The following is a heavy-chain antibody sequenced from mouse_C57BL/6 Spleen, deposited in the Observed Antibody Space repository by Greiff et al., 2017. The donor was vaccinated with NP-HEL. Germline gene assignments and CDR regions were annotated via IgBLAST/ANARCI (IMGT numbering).Heavy chain of an antibody. V-gene: IGHV1-64*01. CDR2: IHPNSGST. J-gene: IGHJ4*01. Sequence: QVQLKQPGAELVKPGASVKLSCKASGYTFTSYWMHWVKQRPGQGLEWIGMIHPNSGSTNYNEKFKSKATLTVDKSSSTAYRQPSSRTSDDSADYYCARSCALLRSGRAMDYWGQGTSVTVSS. CDR3: ARSCALLRSGRAMDY. CDR1: GYTFTSYW. D-gene: IGHD1-1*01.